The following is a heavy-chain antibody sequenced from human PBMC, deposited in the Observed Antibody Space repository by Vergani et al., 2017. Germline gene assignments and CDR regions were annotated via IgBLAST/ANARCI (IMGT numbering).Heavy chain of an antibody. J-gene: IGHJ5*02. CDR2: ISGSGGST. CDR1: GFTFSSYA. Sequence: EVQLLESGGGLVQPGGSLRLSCAASGFTFSSYAMSGVRQAPGKGLGWVSAISGSGGSTYYADSVKGRFTISRDNSKNTLYLQMHSLRAEDTAVYYCARVEPGGYGCCGFDPWGQGTLVTVSS. CDR3: ARVEPGGYGCCGFDP. V-gene: IGHV3-23*01. D-gene: IGHD3-22*01.